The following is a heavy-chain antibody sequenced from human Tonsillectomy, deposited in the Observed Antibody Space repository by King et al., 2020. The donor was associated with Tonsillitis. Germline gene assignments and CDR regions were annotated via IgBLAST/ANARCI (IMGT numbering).Heavy chain of an antibody. D-gene: IGHD3-10*01. Sequence: VQLQESGPGLVKPSETLSLTCTVSGGSISSDYWSWIRQPPGKGLEWIGYIYYSGSTNYNPSLKSRVTISVDTSKNQFSLKLSSVTAADTAVYYCARGAMVRGVIHSLDYWGQGTLVTVSS. J-gene: IGHJ4*02. V-gene: IGHV4-59*01. CDR3: ARGAMVRGVIHSLDY. CDR1: GGSISSDY. CDR2: IYYSGST.